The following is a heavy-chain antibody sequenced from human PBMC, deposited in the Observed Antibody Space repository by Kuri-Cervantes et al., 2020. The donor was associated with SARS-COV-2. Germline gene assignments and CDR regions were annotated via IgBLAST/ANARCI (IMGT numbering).Heavy chain of an antibody. J-gene: IGHJ4*02. D-gene: IGHD2-2*01. CDR3: ARSTGIVVVPAAIWDYFDY. CDR1: GGSISSSNW. Sequence: GSLRLSCAVSGGSISSSNWWSWVRQPPGKGLEWIGEIYHSGSTNYSPSLKSRVTISVDKSKNQFSLKLSSVTAADTAVYYCARSTGIVVVPAAIWDYFDYWGQGTLVTVSS. V-gene: IGHV4-4*02. CDR2: IYHSGST.